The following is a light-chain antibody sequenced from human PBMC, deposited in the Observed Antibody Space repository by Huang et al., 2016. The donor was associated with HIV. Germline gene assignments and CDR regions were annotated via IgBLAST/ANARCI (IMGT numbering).Light chain of an antibody. CDR3: HQRSNLPPWT. CDR1: ETICTY. CDR2: DAS. Sequence: EIVLTQSPATLSLSPGDSATLSCRASETICTYLACLQQRPGQPPRLLIYDASDRATCIPARFSGSGSETDFTLTISSLEPEDFAVYYCHQRSNLPPWTFGQGTRVEIK. J-gene: IGKJ1*01. V-gene: IGKV3-11*01.